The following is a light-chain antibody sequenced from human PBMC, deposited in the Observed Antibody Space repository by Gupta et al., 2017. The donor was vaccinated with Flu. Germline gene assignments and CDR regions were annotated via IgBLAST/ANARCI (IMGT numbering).Light chain of an antibody. CDR1: QEIRND. CDR2: GAS. Sequence: PASLYASVSDRVTITCRARQEIRNDLGWYQQKPGKAPKLLIYGASSGKSGVPSSFSGSGSGTDFTLTISSLQPEDFATYYCPQEDNSPWTFGQGTKVEIK. CDR3: PQEDNSPWT. V-gene: IGKV1-6*01. J-gene: IGKJ1*01.